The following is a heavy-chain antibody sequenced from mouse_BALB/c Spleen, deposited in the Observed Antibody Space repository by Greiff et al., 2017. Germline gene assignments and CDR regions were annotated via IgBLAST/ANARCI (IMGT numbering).Heavy chain of an antibody. CDR3: ARERGYYYAMDY. J-gene: IGHJ4*01. CDR1: GFNIKDTY. Sequence: VQLQQSGAELVKPGASVKLSCTASGFNIKDTYMHWVKQRPEQGLEWIGRIDPANGNTKYDPKFQGKATITADTSSNPAYLQLSSLTSEATAVYYCARERGYYYAMDYWGQGTSVTVSS. V-gene: IGHV14-3*02. CDR2: IDPANGNT.